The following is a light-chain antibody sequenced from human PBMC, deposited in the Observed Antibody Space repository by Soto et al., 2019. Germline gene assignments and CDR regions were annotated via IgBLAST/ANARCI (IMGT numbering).Light chain of an antibody. CDR1: SSDVGSHNL. J-gene: IGLJ7*01. CDR2: EVS. V-gene: IGLV2-23*02. CDR3: CSYGGSSAV. Sequence: QSVLTQPASVSGSPGQSITISCTGTSSDVGSHNLVSWYQQHPGQAPKLMIYEVSKRPLGVSARFSSSKSGNTASLTISGLQAEHEADYYCCSYGGSSAVFGGGTQLAVL.